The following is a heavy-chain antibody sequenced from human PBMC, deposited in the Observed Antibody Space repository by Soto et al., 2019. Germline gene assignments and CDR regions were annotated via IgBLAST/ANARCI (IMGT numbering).Heavy chain of an antibody. D-gene: IGHD6-19*01. V-gene: IGHV1-18*01. CDR1: GYTFTSYG. J-gene: IGHJ4*02. CDR2: ISAYNGNT. Sequence: ASVKVSCKASGYTFTSYGISWVRQAPGQGLEWMGWISAYNGNTNYAQKLQGRVTMTTDTSTSTAYMELRSLRSDDTAVYYCASVPFPGYSSGWYDYWGQGTLVTVSS. CDR3: ASVPFPGYSSGWYDY.